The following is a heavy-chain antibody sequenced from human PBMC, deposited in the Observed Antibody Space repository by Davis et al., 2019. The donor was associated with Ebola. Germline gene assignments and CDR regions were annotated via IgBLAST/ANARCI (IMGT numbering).Heavy chain of an antibody. D-gene: IGHD3-3*01. CDR1: GFTVSSNY. CDR2: IYSGGST. Sequence: GESLKISCAASGFTVSSNYMSWVRQAPRKGLEWVSVIYSGGSTYYADSVKGRFTISRDNSKKTLYLQMNSLRAEDTAVYYCAKSGLSFGVVKYHYGMDVWGKGTTVTVSS. CDR3: AKSGLSFGVVKYHYGMDV. V-gene: IGHV3-66*01. J-gene: IGHJ6*04.